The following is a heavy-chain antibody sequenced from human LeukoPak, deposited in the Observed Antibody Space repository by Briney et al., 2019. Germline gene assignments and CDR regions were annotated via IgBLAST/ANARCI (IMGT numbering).Heavy chain of an antibody. V-gene: IGHV3-21*01. Sequence: NPGGALRLSCAASGFTLSDYHMNRVRQAPGKGLEWLSSITTISHYIYYAGAERGRFTISRDNAKNSLYLQMNSLRGEDTAVYYCARSGGPGTYHQLRYNWFDPWGQGTLVTVSS. CDR2: ITTISHYI. J-gene: IGHJ5*02. CDR1: GFTLSDYH. D-gene: IGHD3-10*01. CDR3: ARSGGPGTYHQLRYNWFDP.